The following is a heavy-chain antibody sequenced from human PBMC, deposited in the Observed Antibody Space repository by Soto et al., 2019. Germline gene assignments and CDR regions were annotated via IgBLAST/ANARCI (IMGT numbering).Heavy chain of an antibody. Sequence: QVQLVQSGAEVKKPGASVKVSCKASGYTFTSYDINWVRQATGQGLEWMGWMNPNSGNTGYAQKFQGRVTMTRNTSLDTTYTXLSSLRAEDTAVYYCARVRTVTASRKNYYYYGMDFWGQGTTVTVSS. D-gene: IGHD2-21*02. CDR2: MNPNSGNT. V-gene: IGHV1-8*01. CDR1: GYTFTSYD. CDR3: ARVRTVTASRKNYYYYGMDF. J-gene: IGHJ6*02.